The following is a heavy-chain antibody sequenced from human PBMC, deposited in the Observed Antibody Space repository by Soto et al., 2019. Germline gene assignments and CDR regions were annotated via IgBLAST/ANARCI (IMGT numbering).Heavy chain of an antibody. V-gene: IGHV3-23*01. J-gene: IGHJ4*02. D-gene: IGHD5-18*01. CDR2: ISGSGGRT. CDR1: GFNFSSSG. CDR3: AKDGGDSFGTRLDAFDY. Sequence: EVQLLESGRGLVQPGGYLKLSCATYGFNFSSSGMRWVRQAPGKGLEWVSTISGSGGRTYYADSVKSRFTISRDNSKNTLYLRMNNLRAEDTAVYYCAKDGGDSFGTRLDAFDYWGQGTVVTVSS.